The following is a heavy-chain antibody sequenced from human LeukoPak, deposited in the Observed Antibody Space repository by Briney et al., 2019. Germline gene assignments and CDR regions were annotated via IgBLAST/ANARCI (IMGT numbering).Heavy chain of an antibody. CDR1: GFTFSSHA. V-gene: IGHV3-30*18. Sequence: PGRSLRLSCAASGFTFSSHAMHWVRQAPGKGLEWVAVISYDGRNKYYAESVKGRITISRDNSKNTLYLQMNSLRADDTAVYYCANPGRYSSGWVFPPCFDYWGQGTLVTVSS. CDR2: ISYDGRNK. J-gene: IGHJ4*02. D-gene: IGHD6-19*01. CDR3: ANPGRYSSGWVFPPCFDY.